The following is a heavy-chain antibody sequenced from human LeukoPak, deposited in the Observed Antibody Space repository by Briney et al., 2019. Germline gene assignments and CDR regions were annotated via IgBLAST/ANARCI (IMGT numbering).Heavy chain of an antibody. CDR2: IYYSGST. CDR1: GGSISSYY. D-gene: IGHD2-2*01. J-gene: IGHJ6*02. V-gene: IGHV4-59*01. Sequence: PSETLSLTCTVCGGSISSYYWSWIRQPPGKGLEWIGYIYYSGSTNYNPSLKSRVTISVDTSKNQFSLKLSSVTAADTAVYYCARGLGYCSSTSCLRGVYYYGMDVWGQGTTVTVSS. CDR3: ARGLGYCSSTSCLRGVYYYGMDV.